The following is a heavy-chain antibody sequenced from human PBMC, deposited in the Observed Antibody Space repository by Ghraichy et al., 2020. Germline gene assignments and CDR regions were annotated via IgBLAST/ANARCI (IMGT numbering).Heavy chain of an antibody. Sequence: GSVKVSCAASGFTFSSYSMSWVRQAPGKGLEWVSYVSFSSSIIHYANSVKGRFTISRDNAKNSLYLQMDSLRAEDTAVYYCARSGTANSHDNWFDPWGQGALVTVSS. CDR3: ARSGTANSHDNWFDP. V-gene: IGHV3-48*04. D-gene: IGHD1-1*01. CDR1: GFTFSSYS. CDR2: VSFSSSII. J-gene: IGHJ5*02.